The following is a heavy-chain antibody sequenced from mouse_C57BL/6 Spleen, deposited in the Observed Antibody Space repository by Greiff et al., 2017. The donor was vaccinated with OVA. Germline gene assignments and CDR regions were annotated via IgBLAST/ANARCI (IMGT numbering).Heavy chain of an antibody. Sequence: EVKLMESGPGLVKPSQSLSLTCSVTGYSITSGYYWNWIRQFPGNKLEWMGYISYDGSNNYNPSLKNRISITRDTSKNQFFLKLNSVTTEDTATYYCARDRGYDAMDYWGQGTSVTVSS. D-gene: IGHD3-1*01. J-gene: IGHJ4*01. V-gene: IGHV3-6*01. CDR3: ARDRGYDAMDY. CDR2: ISYDGSN. CDR1: GYSITSGYY.